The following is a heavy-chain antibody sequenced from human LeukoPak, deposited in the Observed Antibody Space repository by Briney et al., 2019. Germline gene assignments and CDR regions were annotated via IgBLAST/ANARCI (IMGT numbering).Heavy chain of an antibody. D-gene: IGHD2-15*01. CDR1: DGSISSSSYY. J-gene: IGHJ4*02. V-gene: IGHV4-39*07. CDR3: ARDFYCRGGSCHDY. Sequence: PSETLSLTCTVSDGSISSSSYYWGWIRQPPGKGLEWIGSIYYSGSTYYNPSLKSRVTISVDTSKNQFSLKLSSVTAADTAVYYCARDFYCRGGSCHDYWGQGTLVTVSS. CDR2: IYYSGST.